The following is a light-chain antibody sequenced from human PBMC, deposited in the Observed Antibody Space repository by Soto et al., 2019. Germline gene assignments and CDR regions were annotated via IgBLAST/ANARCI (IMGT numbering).Light chain of an antibody. CDR3: QRYGSSYT. CDR2: GAS. J-gene: IGKJ2*01. V-gene: IGKV3-20*01. Sequence: EIVVTQSPGTLSLSPVERATLSCRASQSGSSSYLAWYQQKPGQATRLLIYGASSRATGIPDRFSGSGSGKDFTLTISRLEPEDLAVYYCQRYGSSYTFGQGTNLEIK. CDR1: QSGSSSY.